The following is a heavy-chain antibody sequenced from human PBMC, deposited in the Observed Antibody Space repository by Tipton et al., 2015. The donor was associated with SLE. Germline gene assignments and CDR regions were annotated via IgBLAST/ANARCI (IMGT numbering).Heavy chain of an antibody. D-gene: IGHD1-26*01. CDR1: GGSISNFY. CDR2: IYYSGYT. V-gene: IGHV4-59*08. Sequence: TLSLTCTVSGGSISNFYWSWIRQPPGKGLDWIGYIYYSGYTNYNPSLKSRVTISLDTSKNQFSLKLTSVTAADTAVYYCARRSVKGGTSDYWGQGTLVTVAS. J-gene: IGHJ4*02. CDR3: ARRSVKGGTSDY.